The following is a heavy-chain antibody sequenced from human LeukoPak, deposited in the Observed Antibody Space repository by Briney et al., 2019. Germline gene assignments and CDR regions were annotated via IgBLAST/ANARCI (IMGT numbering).Heavy chain of an antibody. D-gene: IGHD3-10*02. CDR1: GFTLTDFW. V-gene: IGHV3-74*01. CDR2: VAADGSST. CDR3: AELGITMIGGV. J-gene: IGHJ6*04. Sequence: GGSLRLSCKASGFTLTDFWMHWVRQAPGKGLVWVSRVAADGSSTYYADYVRGRFTVSRDNARNSLYLQMNSLRAEDTAVYYCAELGITMIGGVWGKGTTVTISS.